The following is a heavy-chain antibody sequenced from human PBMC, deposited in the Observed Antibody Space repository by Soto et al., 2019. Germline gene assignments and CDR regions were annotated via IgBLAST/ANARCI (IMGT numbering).Heavy chain of an antibody. J-gene: IGHJ4*02. CDR2: ITATGRAT. CDR3: TKSAEYNYVDY. Sequence: GGSLRLSCAASGFTFSTYVMKWVRQAPGKGVEWASAITATGRATYYADSVKGRFTISRDNSKNTLYLQMNSLTAEDTAVYYCTKSAEYNYVDYWGQGTLVTVSS. CDR1: GFTFSTYV. V-gene: IGHV3-23*01. D-gene: IGHD5-18*01.